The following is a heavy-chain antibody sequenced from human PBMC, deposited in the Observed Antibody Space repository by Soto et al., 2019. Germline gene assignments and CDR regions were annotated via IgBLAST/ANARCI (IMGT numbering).Heavy chain of an antibody. J-gene: IGHJ6*03. Sequence: QVQLQESGPGLVKPSQTLSLTCTVSGGSISSGGYYWSWIRQHPGKGLEWIGYIYYSGSTYYNPSLKSRVTISVDTSKNQFSLKLSSVTAADTAVYYCARDCIYCSSTTPGGYYYMDVWGKGTTVTVSS. V-gene: IGHV4-31*03. CDR1: GGSISSGGYY. CDR3: ARDCIYCSSTTPGGYYYMDV. D-gene: IGHD2-2*01. CDR2: IYYSGST.